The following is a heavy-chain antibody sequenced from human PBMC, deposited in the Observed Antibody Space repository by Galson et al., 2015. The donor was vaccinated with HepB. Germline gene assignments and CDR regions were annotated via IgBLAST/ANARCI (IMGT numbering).Heavy chain of an antibody. CDR2: ISWNSGSI. D-gene: IGHD2-15*01. CDR3: ARDRVVAAHDAFDI. V-gene: IGHV3-9*01. Sequence: SLRLSCAASGFTFDDYAMHWVRQAPGKGLEWVSGISWNSGSIGYADSVKGRFTISRDNAKNSLYLQMNSLRAEDTALYYCARDRVVAAHDAFDIWGQGTMVTVSS. J-gene: IGHJ3*02. CDR1: GFTFDDYA.